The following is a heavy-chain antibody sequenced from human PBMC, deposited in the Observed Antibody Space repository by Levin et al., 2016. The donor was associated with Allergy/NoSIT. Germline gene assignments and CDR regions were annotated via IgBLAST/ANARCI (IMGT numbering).Heavy chain of an antibody. CDR1: GGTFSSYT. V-gene: IGHV1-69*04. J-gene: IGHJ4*02. CDR2: IIPILGIA. CDR3: ARDLPYDSSGHADY. Sequence: SVKVSCKASGGTFSSYTISWVRQAPGQGLEWMGRIIPILGIANYAQKFQGRVTITADKSTSTAYMELSSLRSEDTAVYYCARDLPYDSSGHADYWGQGTLVTVSS. D-gene: IGHD3-22*01.